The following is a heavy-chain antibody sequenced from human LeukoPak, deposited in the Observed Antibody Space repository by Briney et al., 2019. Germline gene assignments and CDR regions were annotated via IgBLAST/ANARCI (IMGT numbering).Heavy chain of an antibody. CDR1: GGSTSSGGYS. CDR3: ARGLAVKEYYYGMDV. J-gene: IGHJ6*02. D-gene: IGHD4-17*01. Sequence: PSQTLSLTCAVSGGSTSSGGYSWSWIRQPPGKGLEWIGYIYHSGSTYYNPSLKSRVTISVDRSKNQFSLKLSSVTAADTAVYYCARGLAVKEYYYGMDVWGQGTTVTVSS. CDR2: IYHSGST. V-gene: IGHV4-30-2*01.